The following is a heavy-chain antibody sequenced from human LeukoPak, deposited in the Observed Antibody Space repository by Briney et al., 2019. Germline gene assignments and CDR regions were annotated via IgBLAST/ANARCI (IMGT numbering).Heavy chain of an antibody. J-gene: IGHJ3*02. Sequence: SETLSLTCTVSGGSISSYYWSWIRQPPGKGLKWIGYIYYSGSTNYNPSLKSRVTISVDTSKNQFSLKLSSVTAADTAVYYCARAIAAAGLHAFDIWGQGTMVTVSS. CDR3: ARAIAAAGLHAFDI. CDR1: GGSISSYY. D-gene: IGHD6-13*01. CDR2: IYYSGST. V-gene: IGHV4-59*01.